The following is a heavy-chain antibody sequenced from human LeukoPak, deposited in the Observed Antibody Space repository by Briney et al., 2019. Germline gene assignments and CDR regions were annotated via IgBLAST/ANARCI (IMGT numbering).Heavy chain of an antibody. CDR1: GFTFSSYA. V-gene: IGHV3-23*01. CDR3: AKDLGEMATHSGDY. D-gene: IGHD5-24*01. CDR2: IYGSGANT. J-gene: IGHJ4*02. Sequence: RGSLRLSCAASGFTFSSYAMTWVRQAPGKGLEWISAIYGSGANTYYADSVKGRFTISRDNSKNTVYLQMNSLRVEDTAVYYCAKDLGEMATHSGDYWGQGTLVPVS.